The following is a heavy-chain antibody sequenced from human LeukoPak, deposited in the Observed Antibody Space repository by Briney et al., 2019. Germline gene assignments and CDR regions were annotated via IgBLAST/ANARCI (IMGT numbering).Heavy chain of an antibody. CDR2: IYYSGST. Sequence: SETLSLTCTVSGGSISSSSYYWGWIHQPPGKGLEWIGSIYYSGSTYYNPSLKSRVTISVDTSKNQFSLKLSSVTAADTAVYYCARYSSGWYYFDYWGQGTLVTVSS. CDR1: GGSISSSSYY. D-gene: IGHD6-19*01. V-gene: IGHV4-39*01. CDR3: ARYSSGWYYFDY. J-gene: IGHJ4*02.